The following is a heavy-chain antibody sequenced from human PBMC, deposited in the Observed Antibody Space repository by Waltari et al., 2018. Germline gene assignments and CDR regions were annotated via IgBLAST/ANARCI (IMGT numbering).Heavy chain of an antibody. Sequence: QVQLQQWGAGLLKPSETLSLTCAVYGGSFSGYYWSWIRQPPGKGLEWIGEINHSGSTNYNPSLKSRVTISVDTSKNQFSLKLSSVTAADTAVYYCARGFRRFGELYWGQGTMVTVSS. CDR3: ARGFRRFGELY. D-gene: IGHD3-10*01. CDR2: INHSGST. J-gene: IGHJ3*01. V-gene: IGHV4-34*01. CDR1: GGSFSGYY.